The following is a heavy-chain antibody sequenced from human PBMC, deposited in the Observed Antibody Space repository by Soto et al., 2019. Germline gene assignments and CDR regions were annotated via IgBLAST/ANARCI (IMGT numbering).Heavy chain of an antibody. V-gene: IGHV4-34*01. CDR1: GGSFSAYY. CDR2: IDHSGST. J-gene: IGHJ6*02. D-gene: IGHD2-15*01. Sequence: SETLSLTCAVNGGSFSAYYWTWIRQPPGRGLEWIGEIDHSGSTNYNPSLESRVTISIDTAKNRFSLNMTSVTAADTAVYYCVRGLRYSGMDVWGQGTTVTVSS. CDR3: VRGLRYSGMDV.